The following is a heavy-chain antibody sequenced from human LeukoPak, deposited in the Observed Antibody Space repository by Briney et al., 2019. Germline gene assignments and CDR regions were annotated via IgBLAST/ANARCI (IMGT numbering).Heavy chain of an antibody. CDR1: GGSISSYY. Sequence: PSETLSLTCTVSGGSISSYYWSWIRQPAGKGLEWIGRIYTSGSTNYNPSLKSRVTMSVDTSKNQFSLKLSSVTAADTAVYYCARGIVVVVAATPDTDYYYYYYMDVWGKGTTVTVSS. D-gene: IGHD2-15*01. CDR2: IYTSGST. J-gene: IGHJ6*03. V-gene: IGHV4-4*07. CDR3: ARGIVVVVAATPDTDYYYYYYMDV.